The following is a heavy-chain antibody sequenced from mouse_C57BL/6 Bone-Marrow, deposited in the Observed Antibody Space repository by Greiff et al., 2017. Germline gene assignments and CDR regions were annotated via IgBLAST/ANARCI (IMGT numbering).Heavy chain of an antibody. CDR1: GFTFSSYA. CDR2: ISDGGSYT. V-gene: IGHV5-4*01. Sequence: EVQGVESGGGLVKPGGSLKLSCAASGFTFSSYAMSWVRQTPEKRLEWVATISDGGSYTYYPDNVKGRFTISRDNAKNNLYLQMSNLKSEDTAMYYCARERISGNTFEYWGQGTTLTVSS. CDR3: ARERISGNTFEY. D-gene: IGHD4-1*01. J-gene: IGHJ2*01.